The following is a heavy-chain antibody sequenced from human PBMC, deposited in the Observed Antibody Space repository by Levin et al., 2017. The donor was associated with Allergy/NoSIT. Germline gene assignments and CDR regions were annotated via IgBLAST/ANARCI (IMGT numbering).Heavy chain of an antibody. CDR1: GLSLSTSEVG. CDR2: IYWDDDK. V-gene: IGHV2-5*02. CDR3: AHRRGFGEFTSN. D-gene: IGHD3-10*01. J-gene: IGHJ4*02. Sequence: ESGPTLVKPTQTLTLTCTVSGLSLSTSEVGVGWIRQPPGKALEWLALIYWDDDKRYSPSLKSRLTITKDTSKNQVVLTMTNMDPMDTATYYCAHRRGFGEFTSNWGQGTLVTVSS.